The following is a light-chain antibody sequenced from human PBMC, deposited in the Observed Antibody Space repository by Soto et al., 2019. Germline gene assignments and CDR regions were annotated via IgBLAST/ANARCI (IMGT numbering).Light chain of an antibody. Sequence: QSVLTQPASESGSPGQSIAISCTGTSSDVGAYKYVSWYQQHPGKAPKLMIYEVNNRPSGVSNRFSGSKSDNTASLTISGLQAEDEADYYCSSYTTSSSVLFGGGTKLTVL. V-gene: IGLV2-14*01. CDR3: SSYTTSSSVL. J-gene: IGLJ2*01. CDR1: SSDVGAYKY. CDR2: EVN.